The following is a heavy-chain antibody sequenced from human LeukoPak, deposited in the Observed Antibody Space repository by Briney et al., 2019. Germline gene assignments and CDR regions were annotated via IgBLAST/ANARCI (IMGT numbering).Heavy chain of an antibody. CDR1: GFTFSNAW. CDR2: IKTKSNGGTA. CDR3: TTDGEFFDY. V-gene: IGHV3-15*01. Sequence: GGSLRLSCAASGFTFSNAWMSWVRQAPRKGLEWVGRIKTKSNGGTADYAAPVKGRFTISRDDSKNTLYLQVNSLKIEDTGVYYCTTDGEFFDYWSQGTLVTVSS. J-gene: IGHJ4*02.